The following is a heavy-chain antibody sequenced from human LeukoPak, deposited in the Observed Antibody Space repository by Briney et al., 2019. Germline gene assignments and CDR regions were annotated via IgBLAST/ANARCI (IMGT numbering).Heavy chain of an antibody. CDR2: IQPAGNDK. CDR3: ASIQCSSSCPGAFDI. Sequence: GGSLRLSCAASGFTFNNYGMHWVRQAPGEGLEWVALIQPAGNDKYYADSVKGRFTVSRDNSKNTLYLQLNSLKVEDTAVYYCASIQCSSSCPGAFDIWGQGTMVTVSS. D-gene: IGHD6-13*01. V-gene: IGHV3-30*02. J-gene: IGHJ3*02. CDR1: GFTFNNYG.